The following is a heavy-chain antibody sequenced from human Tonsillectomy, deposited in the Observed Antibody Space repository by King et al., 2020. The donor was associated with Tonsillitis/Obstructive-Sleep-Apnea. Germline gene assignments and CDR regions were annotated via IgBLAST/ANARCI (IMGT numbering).Heavy chain of an antibody. Sequence: VQLVESGGGVVQPGRSLRLSCVASGFTFSRYGIHWVRQAPGKGLEGVAVIWYDGSNKYYADSVKGRFTISRDNSKNTLYLQMNSLRAEDTAVYYCARDGFNGFDIWGQGTMVSVSS. J-gene: IGHJ3*02. V-gene: IGHV3-33*01. CDR3: ARDGFNGFDI. CDR2: IWYDGSNK. CDR1: GFTFSRYG.